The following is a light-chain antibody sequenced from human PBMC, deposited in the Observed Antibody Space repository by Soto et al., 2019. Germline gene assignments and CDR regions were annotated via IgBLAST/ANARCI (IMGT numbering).Light chain of an antibody. J-gene: IGLJ2*01. CDR3: ASWDDRLGDVI. Sequence: QSVLTQPPSASGTPGQKVFISCSGSSSNIGGTNYAYWYQQLPGAAPKLLMHSNNLRPSGVPERISGSKFGTAAYLALSGLRSEAEAVSYCASWDDRLGDVIFGDGTKLTVL. V-gene: IGLV1-47*02. CDR1: SSNIGGTNY. CDR2: SNN.